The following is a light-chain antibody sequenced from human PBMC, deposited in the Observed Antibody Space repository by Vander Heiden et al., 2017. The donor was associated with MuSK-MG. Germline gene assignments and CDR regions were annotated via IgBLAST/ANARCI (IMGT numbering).Light chain of an antibody. CDR3: QSYDSSLSTYV. CDR2: ADS. J-gene: IGLJ1*01. CDR1: NSNIGSVYD. Sequence: QSVLTQPPSVSGPPGQRVTISCTGSNSNIGSVYDVHWYQQLPGTAPRLLIYADSNRPSGVPDRFSSSKSGTSASLAITGLQAEDEADYYCQSYDSSLSTYVFGTGTKVTVL. V-gene: IGLV1-40*01.